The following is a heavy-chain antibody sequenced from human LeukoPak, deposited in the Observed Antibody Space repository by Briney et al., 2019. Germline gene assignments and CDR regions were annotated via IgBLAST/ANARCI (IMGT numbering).Heavy chain of an antibody. CDR2: ISSSSSTI. D-gene: IGHD6-6*01. CDR1: GFTFSSYS. Sequence: GGSLRLSCAASGFTFSSYSMNWVRQAPGKGLEWVSYISSSSSTIYYADSVKGRFTISRDNAKNSLYLQMNSLRSDDTAVYYCARTAARRFDYWGQGTLVTVSS. CDR3: ARTAARRFDY. J-gene: IGHJ4*02. V-gene: IGHV3-48*01.